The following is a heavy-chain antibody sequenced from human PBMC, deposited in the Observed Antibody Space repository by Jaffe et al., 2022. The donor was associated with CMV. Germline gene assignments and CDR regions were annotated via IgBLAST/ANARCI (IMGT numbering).Heavy chain of an antibody. J-gene: IGHJ6*02. V-gene: IGHV4-59*01. CDR2: IYYSGST. CDR3: ARRVGVVPAAKAPPTDYYYYGMDV. Sequence: QVQLQESGPGLVKPSETLSLTCTVSGGSISSYYWSWIRQPPGKGLEWIGYIYYSGSTNYNPSLKSRVTISVDTSKNQFSLKLSSVTAADTAVYYCARRVGVVPAAKAPPTDYYYYGMDVWGQGTTVTVSS. CDR1: GGSISSYY. D-gene: IGHD2-2*01.